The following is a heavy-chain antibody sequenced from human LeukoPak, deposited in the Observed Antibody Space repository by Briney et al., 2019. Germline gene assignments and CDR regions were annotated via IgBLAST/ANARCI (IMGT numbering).Heavy chain of an antibody. D-gene: IGHD4-11*01. V-gene: IGHV4-61*02. J-gene: IGHJ4*02. Sequence: SETLSLTCTVSGGSISSGSYYWSWIRQPAGKGLEWIGRIYTSGSTDYNPSLQSRVTISVDTSKNQFSLKLSSVTAADTAVYYCARAPYTVTPFDYWGQGTLVTVSS. CDR3: ARAPYTVTPFDY. CDR2: IYTSGST. CDR1: GGSISSGSYY.